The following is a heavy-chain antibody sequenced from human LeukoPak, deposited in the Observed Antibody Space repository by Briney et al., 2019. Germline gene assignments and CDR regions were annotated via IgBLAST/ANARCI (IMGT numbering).Heavy chain of an antibody. V-gene: IGHV4-31*03. Sequence: SQTLSLTCTVSGGSISSGGYYWSWIRQHPGKGLEWIGYIYYSGSTYYNPSLKSRVTISVDTSKNQFSLKLSSVTAADTAVYYCAREDCSSTSCYPDPWGQGTLVTVSS. J-gene: IGHJ5*02. CDR1: GGSISSGGYY. CDR2: IYYSGST. D-gene: IGHD2-2*01. CDR3: AREDCSSTSCYPDP.